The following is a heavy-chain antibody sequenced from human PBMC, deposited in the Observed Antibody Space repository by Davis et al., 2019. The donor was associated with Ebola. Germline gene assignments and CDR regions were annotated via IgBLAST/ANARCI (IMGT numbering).Heavy chain of an antibody. D-gene: IGHD3-3*01. V-gene: IGHV3-33*08. CDR3: ARVLDYDFWSGPFDY. CDR1: GFTFSSYG. J-gene: IGHJ4*02. CDR2: IWYDGSNK. Sequence: GGSLRLSCAASGFTFSSYGMHWVRQAPGKGLEWVAVIWYDGSNKYYADSVKGRFTISRDNAKNSLYLQMNSLRAEDTAVYYCARVLDYDFWSGPFDYWGQGTLVTVSS.